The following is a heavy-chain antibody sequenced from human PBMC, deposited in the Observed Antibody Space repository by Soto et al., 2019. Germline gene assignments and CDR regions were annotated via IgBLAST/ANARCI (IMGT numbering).Heavy chain of an antibody. CDR1: GFTFTDFE. J-gene: IGHJ6*02. Sequence: EVHLVESGGGLVQPGGSLRLSCEASGFTFTDFEMNWVRQAPGKGLEWISYITSTDDTIFYADSVQGRFTISRDNAKNSVYLQKNGLRVEDTALYYCVRSRESYPYLYYGMDVWGQGITVTVSS. CDR2: ITSTDDTI. V-gene: IGHV3-48*03. CDR3: VRSRESYPYLYYGMDV. D-gene: IGHD1-26*01.